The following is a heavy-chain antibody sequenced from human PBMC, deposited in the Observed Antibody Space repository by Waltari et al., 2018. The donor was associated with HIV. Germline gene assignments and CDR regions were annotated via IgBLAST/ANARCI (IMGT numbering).Heavy chain of an antibody. J-gene: IGHJ3*01. CDR3: ARVGTCFDV. D-gene: IGHD7-27*01. V-gene: IGHV3-48*01. Sequence: QLVESGGALVQPGESLRLSCEASGFNFSNYAMNWVRQAPGKGLEWIAYVSSSTNTRYYAGSVKGRFTISRDNAGNLLYLKMNSLRAEDTAVYYCARVGTCFDVWGQGTVVTVSS. CDR2: VSSSTNTR. CDR1: GFNFSNYA.